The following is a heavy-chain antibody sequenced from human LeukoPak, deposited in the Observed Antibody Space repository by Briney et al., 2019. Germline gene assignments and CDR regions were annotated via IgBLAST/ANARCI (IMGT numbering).Heavy chain of an antibody. Sequence: GGSLRLPCAASGFTFSSYEMNWVRQAPGKGLEGVSYISSSGSTIYYADSVKGRFTISRDNAKNSLYLQMNSLRAEDTAVYYCARSPYSSGYSDYWGQGTLVTVSS. D-gene: IGHD3-22*01. J-gene: IGHJ4*02. CDR3: ARSPYSSGYSDY. V-gene: IGHV3-48*03. CDR1: GFTFSSYE. CDR2: ISSSGSTI.